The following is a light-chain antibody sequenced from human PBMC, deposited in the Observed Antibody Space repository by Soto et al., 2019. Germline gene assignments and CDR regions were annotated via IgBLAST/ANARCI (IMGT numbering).Light chain of an antibody. CDR2: KAS. Sequence: DIQMTQSPSTLSASVGDRVTITCRASQSISTWLAWYQQKPGKAPKLMIYKASSLRNGVPSRFSGSGSGTEFTLTIYCLQPDDCASYYCQQYNGYPLTFGQGTKLDIK. J-gene: IGKJ2*01. CDR1: QSISTW. V-gene: IGKV1-5*03. CDR3: QQYNGYPLT.